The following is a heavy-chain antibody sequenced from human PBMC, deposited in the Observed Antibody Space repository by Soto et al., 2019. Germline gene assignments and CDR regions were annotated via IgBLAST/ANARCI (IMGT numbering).Heavy chain of an antibody. CDR1: GVTFSNAG. CDR2: IKSKNDGGTT. V-gene: IGHV3-15*07. Sequence: PGGSLRLSCAASGVTFSNAGMNWVRQAPGKGLEWVGRIKSKNDGGTTDYAAPVKGRLAISRDDSKNTLYLQLNSLKTEDTAVYYCTTGISSGWYFAYYYNYGMDVWGQGTTVTVSS. CDR3: TTGISSGWYFAYYYNYGMDV. D-gene: IGHD6-19*01. J-gene: IGHJ6*02.